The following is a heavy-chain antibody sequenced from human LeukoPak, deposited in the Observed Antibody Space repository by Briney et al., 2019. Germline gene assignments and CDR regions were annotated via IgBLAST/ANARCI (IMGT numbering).Heavy chain of an antibody. CDR2: IRSKAYGGTT. V-gene: IGHV3-49*04. D-gene: IGHD1-26*01. CDR1: GFTFGDYA. Sequence: PGGSLRLSCTASGFTFGDYAMNWVRQAPGKGLEWVGFIRSKAYGGTTQYAASVKGRFTISRDDSKSIAYLQMNSLKTEDTAVYYCTSVGPTTNYWGQGTLVTVPS. J-gene: IGHJ4*02. CDR3: TSVGPTTNY.